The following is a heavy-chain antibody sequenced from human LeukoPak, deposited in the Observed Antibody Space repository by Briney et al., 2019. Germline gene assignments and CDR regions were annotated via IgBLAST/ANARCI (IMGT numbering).Heavy chain of an antibody. CDR3: AREGRGTMVRGPPFYGMDV. CDR2: ISSSSSTI. Sequence: GGSLRLSCAASGFTFSSYSMNWVRQAPGKGLEWVSYISSSSSTIYYADSVKGQFTISRDNAKNSLYLQMNSLRAEDTAVYYCAREGRGTMVRGPPFYGMDVWGQGTTVTVSS. CDR1: GFTFSSYS. D-gene: IGHD3-10*01. V-gene: IGHV3-48*01. J-gene: IGHJ6*02.